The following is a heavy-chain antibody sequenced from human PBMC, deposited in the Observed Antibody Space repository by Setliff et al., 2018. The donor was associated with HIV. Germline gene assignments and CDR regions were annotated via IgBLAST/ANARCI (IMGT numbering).Heavy chain of an antibody. CDR1: GFTFSTYS. J-gene: IGHJ3*02. CDR2: IHSGGST. CDR3: ARDPHYYDSSGYYSMFDI. D-gene: IGHD3-22*01. V-gene: IGHV3-66*01. Sequence: GGSLRLSCAASGFTFSTYSMNWVRQAPGKGLEWVSVIHSGGSTYYADSVKGRFIISRDNSKNTLYLQMSGLRVEDTAVYYCARDPHYYDSSGYYSMFDIWGQGTVVTVS.